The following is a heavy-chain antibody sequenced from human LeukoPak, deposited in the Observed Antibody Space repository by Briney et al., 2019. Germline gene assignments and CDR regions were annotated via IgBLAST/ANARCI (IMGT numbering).Heavy chain of an antibody. Sequence: GGSLRLSCTVSGFTLSSYEMSWIRQAPGKGLEWVSSIEYSGGSAYYADSVKGRFTISRDDSKNTLYLQLSSLKASDTAMYYCARLGGSIILVRGEDNWFDPWGQGTLVTVSS. J-gene: IGHJ5*02. V-gene: IGHV3-23*01. CDR1: GFTLSSYE. CDR2: IEYSGGSA. D-gene: IGHD3-10*01. CDR3: ARLGGSIILVRGEDNWFDP.